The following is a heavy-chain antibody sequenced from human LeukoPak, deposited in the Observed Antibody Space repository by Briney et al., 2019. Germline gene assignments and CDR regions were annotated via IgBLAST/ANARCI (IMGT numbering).Heavy chain of an antibody. D-gene: IGHD2-2*01. J-gene: IGHJ4*02. CDR3: AARPLMPPRFDF. CDR1: GFTFSSYA. Sequence: GGSLRLSCAAPGFTFSSYAMSWVRQAPGKGLQWVSAISGGGGTIYYGDSVKGRFTISRDNSKSTVYLQMNSLRADDTAIYYCAARPLMPPRFDFWGQGTLVTVSS. CDR2: ISGGGGTI. V-gene: IGHV3-23*01.